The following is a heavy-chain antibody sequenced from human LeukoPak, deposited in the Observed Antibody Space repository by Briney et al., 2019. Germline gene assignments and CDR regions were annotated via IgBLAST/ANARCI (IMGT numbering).Heavy chain of an antibody. J-gene: IGHJ4*02. V-gene: IGHV4-61*02. CDR2: IYTSGTT. D-gene: IGHD3-22*01. Sequence: KTSQTLSLTCTVSGGSISSGNYYWSWIRQPAGKGLEWIGRIYTSGTTNYNPSLKSRVTMSVDTSKNQFSLKLSSVTAADTAVYYCARDTYYYDSSGYWADYWGQGTLVTVSS. CDR1: GGSISSGNYY. CDR3: ARDTYYYDSSGYWADY.